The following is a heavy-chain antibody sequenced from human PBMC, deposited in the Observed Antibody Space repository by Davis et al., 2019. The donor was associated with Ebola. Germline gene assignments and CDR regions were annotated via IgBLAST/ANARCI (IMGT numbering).Heavy chain of an antibody. CDR1: GGSISSYY. V-gene: IGHV4-59*08. J-gene: IGHJ4*02. Sequence: SETLSLTCTVSGGSISSYYWNWIRQPPGKGLEWIGYVSFSGNTNYNPSLKSRVTISVDTSKNQFSLKLSSVTAADTAVYYCARSYDSSGYPLDYWGQGTLVTVSS. CDR3: ARSYDSSGYPLDY. D-gene: IGHD3-22*01. CDR2: VSFSGNT.